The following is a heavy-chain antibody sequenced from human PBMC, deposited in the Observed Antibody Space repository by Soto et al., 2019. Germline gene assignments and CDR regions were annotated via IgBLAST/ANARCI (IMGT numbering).Heavy chain of an antibody. CDR2: VDYTGSA. CDR1: GDSLSSSYYY. Sequence: QLQLQESGPGLVKPSETLSLTCSVSGDSLSSSYYYWGWIRQPPGERLAWIASVDYTGSAYYSLSLRSGVTISVDTSNNDFSLKVDSVSAADAALYYCARQGINRGFGPGAFDIWGQGTTVIVSS. D-gene: IGHD1-20*01. J-gene: IGHJ3*02. CDR3: ARQGINRGFGPGAFDI. V-gene: IGHV4-39*01.